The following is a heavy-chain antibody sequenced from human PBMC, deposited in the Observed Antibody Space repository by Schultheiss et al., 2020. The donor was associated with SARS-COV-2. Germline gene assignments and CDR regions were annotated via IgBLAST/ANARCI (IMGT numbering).Heavy chain of an antibody. Sequence: GSLSLSCAASGFTFSTYNMNWVRQAPGRGLEWVSYISSSSSTIYYGDSVKGRFTVSRDNAKNTLYLQMNSLRAEDTAVYYCARGGGGGYYYFDYWGQGTLVTVSS. V-gene: IGHV3-48*01. J-gene: IGHJ4*02. D-gene: IGHD3-22*01. CDR2: ISSSSSTI. CDR1: GFTFSTYN. CDR3: ARGGGGGYYYFDY.